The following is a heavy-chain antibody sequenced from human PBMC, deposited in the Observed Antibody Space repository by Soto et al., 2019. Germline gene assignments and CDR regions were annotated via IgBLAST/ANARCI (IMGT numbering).Heavy chain of an antibody. D-gene: IGHD1-26*01. J-gene: IGHJ6*02. CDR2: IYYSGST. V-gene: IGHV4-39*01. CDR1: GGSISSSSYY. CDR3: ARLGYSGSYYGRLYGMDV. Sequence: LSLTCTVSGGSISSSSYYWGWIRQPPGKGLEWIGSIYYSGSTYYNPSLKSRVTISVDTSKNQFSLKLSSVTAADTAVYYCARLGYSGSYYGRLYGMDVWGQGTTVTVSS.